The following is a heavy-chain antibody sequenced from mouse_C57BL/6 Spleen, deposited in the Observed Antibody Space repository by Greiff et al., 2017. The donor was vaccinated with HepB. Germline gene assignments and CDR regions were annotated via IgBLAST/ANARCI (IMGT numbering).Heavy chain of an antibody. CDR1: GYTFTSYW. CDR3: ARGDTTASYYFDY. CDR2: IYPSDSET. Sequence: QVQLQQPGAELVRPGSSVKLSCKASGYTFTSYWMDWVKQRPGQGLEWIGNIYPSDSETHYNQKFKDKATLTVDKSSSTAYMQLSSLTSEDSAVYYCARGDTTASYYFDYWGQGTTLTVSS. V-gene: IGHV1-61*01. D-gene: IGHD1-2*01. J-gene: IGHJ2*01.